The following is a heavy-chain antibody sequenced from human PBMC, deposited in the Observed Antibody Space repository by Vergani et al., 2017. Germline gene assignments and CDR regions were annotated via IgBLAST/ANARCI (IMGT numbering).Heavy chain of an antibody. Sequence: QVQLVQSGAEVKKPGSSVKVSCKASGGTFSSYAISWVRQAPGQGLEWMGRIIPIFGTANYAQKFQGRVTITADESTRTAYMELSSLRSEDTAVYYCAGGGYCSSTSCHTHAFYYYYYYGMDVWGQGTTVTVSS. CDR3: AGGGYCSSTSCHTHAFYYYYYYGMDV. CDR2: IIPIFGTA. D-gene: IGHD2-2*02. CDR1: GGTFSSYA. J-gene: IGHJ6*02. V-gene: IGHV1-69*18.